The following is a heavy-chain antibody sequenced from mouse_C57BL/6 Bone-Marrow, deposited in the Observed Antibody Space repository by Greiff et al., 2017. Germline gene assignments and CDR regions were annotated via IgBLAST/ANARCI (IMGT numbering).Heavy chain of an antibody. CDR2: FYPGSGSI. CDR1: GYTFTEYT. V-gene: IGHV1-62-2*01. CDR3: ARHEVYPYYYGSSVAWFAY. Sequence: VQLQQSGAELVKPGASVKLSCKASGYTFTEYTIHWVKQRSGQGLEWIGWFYPGSGSIKYNEKFKDKATLTADKSSSTVYMVLSRLTSEDSAVYLCARHEVYPYYYGSSVAWFAYWGQGTLVTVSA. D-gene: IGHD1-1*01. J-gene: IGHJ3*01.